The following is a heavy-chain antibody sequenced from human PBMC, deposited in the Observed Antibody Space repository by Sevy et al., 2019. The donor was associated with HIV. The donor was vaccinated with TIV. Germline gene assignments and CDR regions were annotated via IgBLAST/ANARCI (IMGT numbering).Heavy chain of an antibody. J-gene: IGHJ4*02. Sequence: GGSLRLSCSASGFTFSSYPMHWVRQAPGKGLEYVSLISGNGGSTYYADSVKGRFTISRDNFKKMLYLQMSSLRAEDTAVYYCVTRGGLVGATDFDYWGQGTRVTVSS. CDR2: ISGNGGST. V-gene: IGHV3-64D*06. CDR1: GFTFSSYP. D-gene: IGHD1-26*01. CDR3: VTRGGLVGATDFDY.